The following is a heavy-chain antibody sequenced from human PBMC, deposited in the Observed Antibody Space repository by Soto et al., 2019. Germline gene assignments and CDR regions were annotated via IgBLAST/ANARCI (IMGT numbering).Heavy chain of an antibody. CDR2: ISHSGGS. CDR3: AREGPPKWGFGFDS. D-gene: IGHD7-27*01. CDR1: DYSIRTGYY. V-gene: IGHV4-38-2*02. Sequence: PSETLSLTCVVSDYSIRTGYYWAWIRQSPTKGPEWIGSISHSGGSSYNPSLESRATISLDTSKNQFFLTMTSVTAADTAIYYCAREGPPKWGFGFDSWAQGPLVTVSS. J-gene: IGHJ4*02.